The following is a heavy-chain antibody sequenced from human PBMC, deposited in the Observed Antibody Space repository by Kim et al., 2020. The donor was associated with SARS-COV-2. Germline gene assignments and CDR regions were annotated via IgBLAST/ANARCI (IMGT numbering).Heavy chain of an antibody. D-gene: IGHD2-2*01. CDR3: VRGMPSY. Sequence: SDGRHTPYAKSVKGRFTITRNNAKNRVYLQLNSLRGDDTAVYYCVRGMPSYWGQGALVTVSS. J-gene: IGHJ4*02. CDR2: SDGRHT. V-gene: IGHV3-74*01.